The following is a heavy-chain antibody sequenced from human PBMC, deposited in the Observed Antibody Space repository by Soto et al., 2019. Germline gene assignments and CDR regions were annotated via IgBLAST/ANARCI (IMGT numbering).Heavy chain of an antibody. J-gene: IGHJ4*02. V-gene: IGHV3-33*08. Sequence: GGSLRLSCAASGFTFSSYGMHWVRQAPGKGLEWVAVIWYDGSNTYYAVSLKGRLTISRDNSKNTVYLQMNSLRDEDTAVYYCARGYGRDTGMVFSYWGQGTPDTVSS. CDR2: IWYDGSNT. CDR3: ARGYGRDTGMVFSY. D-gene: IGHD5-18*01. CDR1: GFTFSSYG.